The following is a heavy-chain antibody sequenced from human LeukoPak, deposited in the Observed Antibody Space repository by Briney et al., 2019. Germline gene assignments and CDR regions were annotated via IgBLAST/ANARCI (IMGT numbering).Heavy chain of an antibody. J-gene: IGHJ4*02. CDR1: GFTFSSYS. V-gene: IGHV3-48*02. D-gene: IGHD3-9*01. CDR3: ARDQFCRDGRCSSGLADY. Sequence: GGPLRLSCAASGFTFSSYSMNWVRQAPGKGLEWVSYISSSSSTIYYADSVKGRFTISRDNAKNSLYLQMNSLRDEDTAVYYCARDQFCRDGRCSSGLADYWGQGTLITVSS. CDR2: ISSSSSTI.